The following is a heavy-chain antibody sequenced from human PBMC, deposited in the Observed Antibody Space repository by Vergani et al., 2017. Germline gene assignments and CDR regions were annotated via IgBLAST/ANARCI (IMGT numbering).Heavy chain of an antibody. Sequence: EVQLVESGGGLVQPGRSLRLSCAASGFTFDDYAMHWVRQAPGKGLEWVSGISWNSGSIGYADSVKGRFTISRDNAKNSLYLQMNSLRAEDTALYYCSKDPSSSWSLWGQGALVTGAS. V-gene: IGHV3-9*01. CDR2: ISWNSGSI. D-gene: IGHD6-13*01. CDR1: GFTFDDYA. CDR3: SKDPSSSWSL. J-gene: IGHJ4*02.